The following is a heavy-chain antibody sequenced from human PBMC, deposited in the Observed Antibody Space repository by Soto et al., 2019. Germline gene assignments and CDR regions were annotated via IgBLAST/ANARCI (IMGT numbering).Heavy chain of an antibody. V-gene: IGHV1-18*01. D-gene: IGHD3-9*01. CDR3: ARSRYYFDN. Sequence: ASVKVSCKASGYISRNFGIGWVRQAPGLGPEWVGWINVDNGNTKYAEKFQGRVTTTTDTSTNTAYMELTKLTSDDTAVYYCARSRYYFDNWGQGTLVTVSS. CDR2: INVDNGNT. CDR1: GYISRNFG. J-gene: IGHJ4*02.